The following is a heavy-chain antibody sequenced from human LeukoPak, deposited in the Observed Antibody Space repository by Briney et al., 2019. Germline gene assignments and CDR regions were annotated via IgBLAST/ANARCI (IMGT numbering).Heavy chain of an antibody. J-gene: IGHJ5*02. CDR2: ISAYNGNT. CDR1: GYTFTSYG. V-gene: IGHV1-18*01. D-gene: IGHD2-15*01. CDR3: ARVAIVVVVAASPRGNWFDP. Sequence: ASVKVSCKASGYTFTSYGISWVRQAPGQGLEWMGWISAYNGNTNYAQKLQGRVTMTTDTSTSTAYMELRSLRSDDTAVYYCARVAIVVVVAASPRGNWFDPWRQGTLVTVSS.